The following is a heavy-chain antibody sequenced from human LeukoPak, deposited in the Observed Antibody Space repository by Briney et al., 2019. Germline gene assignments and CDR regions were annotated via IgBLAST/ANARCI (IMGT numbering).Heavy chain of an antibody. J-gene: IGHJ3*02. CDR2: ISSSGSTI. D-gene: IGHD2-2*01. CDR1: GFTFSDYY. CDR3: AREYQSGPDAFDI. V-gene: IGHV3-11*01. Sequence: GGSLRLSCAASGFTFSDYYMSWIRQAPGKGLEWVSYISSSGSTIYYADSVKGRFTISRDNAENSLYLQMNSLRAEDTAVYYCAREYQSGPDAFDIWGQGTMVTVSS.